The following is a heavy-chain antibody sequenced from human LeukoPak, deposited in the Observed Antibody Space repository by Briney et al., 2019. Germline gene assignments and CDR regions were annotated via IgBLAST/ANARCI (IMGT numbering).Heavy chain of an antibody. CDR1: GGSISSTDYY. Sequence: SETLSLTCTVSGGSISSTDYYWSWIRQPPGKGLEWIGYIYYSGSTYYNPSLKSRLTISVDTSKNQFSLKLRSVTAADTAVYYCARDRGYGVVRWFDPRGQGTLVTVSS. D-gene: IGHD3-10*01. CDR2: IYYSGST. V-gene: IGHV4-30-4*01. CDR3: ARDRGYGVVRWFDP. J-gene: IGHJ5*02.